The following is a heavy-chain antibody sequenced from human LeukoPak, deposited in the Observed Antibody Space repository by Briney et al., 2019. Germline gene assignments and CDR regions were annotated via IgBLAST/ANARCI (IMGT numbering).Heavy chain of an antibody. CDR2: ISAYNGNT. J-gene: IGHJ5*02. D-gene: IGHD3-10*01. Sequence: ASVKVSCKASGYTFTSYGISWVRQAPGQGLEWMGWISAYNGNTNYAQKLQGRVTITTDTSTSTAYMELRSLRSDDTAVYYCARVYYGSGSGFWFEPWGQGTLVTVSS. CDR1: GYTFTSYG. CDR3: ARVYYGSGSGFWFEP. V-gene: IGHV1-18*01.